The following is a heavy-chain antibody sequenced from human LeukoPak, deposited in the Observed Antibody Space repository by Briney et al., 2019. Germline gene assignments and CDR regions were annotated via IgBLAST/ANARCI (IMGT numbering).Heavy chain of an antibody. CDR1: GGTFSSYA. V-gene: IGHV1-69*05. D-gene: IGHD2-2*01. Sequence: ASVKVSCKASGGTFSSYAISWVRQAPGQGLEWMGRIIPIFGTANYAQKFQGRVTITTDESTSTAYMELSSLRSEDTAVYYCARSNGYCSSTSCYEQDWFDPWGQGTLVTVSS. CDR2: IIPIFGTA. J-gene: IGHJ5*02. CDR3: ARSNGYCSSTSCYEQDWFDP.